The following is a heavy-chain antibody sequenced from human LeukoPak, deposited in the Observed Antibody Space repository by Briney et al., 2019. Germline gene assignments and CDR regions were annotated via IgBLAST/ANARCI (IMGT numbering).Heavy chain of an antibody. CDR3: ARRGGSGRSFDY. V-gene: IGHV4-4*07. CDR2: IYTSGNT. CDR1: GGSISSHY. J-gene: IGHJ4*02. Sequence: SETLSLTCTVSGGSISSHYWSWIRQPAGKGLEWIGRIYTSGNTNYNPSLKSRVTMSADTSKNQFSLKLHSVTAADTAVYYCARRGGSGRSFDYWGQGILVTVSS. D-gene: IGHD3-10*01.